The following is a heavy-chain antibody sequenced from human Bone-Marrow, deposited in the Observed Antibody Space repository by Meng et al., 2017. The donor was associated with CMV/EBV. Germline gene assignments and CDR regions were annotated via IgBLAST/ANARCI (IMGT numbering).Heavy chain of an antibody. J-gene: IGHJ4*02. D-gene: IGHD6-19*01. V-gene: IGHV3-11*01. CDR2: ISSSGSTI. CDR3: ARAPYSSGWYSY. Sequence: LSLTCAVSGGSISSSNWWSWVRQPPGKGLEWVSYISSSGSTIYYADSVKGRFTISRDNAKNSLYLQMNSLRAEDTAVYYCARAPYSSGWYSYWGQGTLVTVSS. CDR1: GGSISSSNW.